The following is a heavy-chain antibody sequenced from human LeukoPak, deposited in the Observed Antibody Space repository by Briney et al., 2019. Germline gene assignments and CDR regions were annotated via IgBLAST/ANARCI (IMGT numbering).Heavy chain of an antibody. Sequence: GGSLRLSCAASGFTFSSYGMHWVRQAPGKGLEWVAGINVSGGSTWYADSVKGRFTISRDNSKNTLYLQMNSLTAEDTAVYYCAKFQGGYNVGDAFDMWGQGTMVTVSS. CDR3: AKFQGGYNVGDAFDM. J-gene: IGHJ3*02. CDR1: GFTFSSYG. V-gene: IGHV3-NL1*01. D-gene: IGHD5-24*01. CDR2: INVSGGST.